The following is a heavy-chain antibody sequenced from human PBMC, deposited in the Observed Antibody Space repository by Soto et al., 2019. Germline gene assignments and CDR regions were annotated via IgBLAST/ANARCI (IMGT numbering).Heavy chain of an antibody. D-gene: IGHD2-2*01. CDR3: ARYPPNCSRTSCYKRFDY. CDR1: GYTFTSYG. V-gene: IGHV1-18*04. CDR2: ISAYNGNT. J-gene: IGHJ4*02. Sequence: QVQRVQSGAEVKKPGASVKVSCKASGYTFTSYGISWVRQAPGQGLEWMGWISAYNGNTNYGRKLQGRVTITTDTFASSAYRELRSLRSDDTAVYYCARYPPNCSRTSCYKRFDYWGQVTLCTGSS.